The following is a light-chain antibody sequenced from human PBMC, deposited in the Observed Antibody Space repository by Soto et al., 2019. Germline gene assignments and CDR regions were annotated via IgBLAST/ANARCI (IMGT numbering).Light chain of an antibody. CDR3: CSYAGSDYV. CDR1: SSDVGGYNY. Sequence: QSALTQPRSVSGSPGQSVTISCTGTSSDVGGYNYVSWYQQHPGKAPKLMIYDVSKRPSGVPDRFSGSKSGNTASLTISGLQAEDEADYYYCSYAGSDYVFGTGTKLTVL. CDR2: DVS. J-gene: IGLJ1*01. V-gene: IGLV2-11*01.